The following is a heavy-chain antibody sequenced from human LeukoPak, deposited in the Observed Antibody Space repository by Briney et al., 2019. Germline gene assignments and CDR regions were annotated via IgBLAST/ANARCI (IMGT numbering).Heavy chain of an antibody. V-gene: IGHV3-23*01. Sequence: PGGSLRLSCAASGFAFSSYAMSWVRQAPGKGLEWVSAISGSGGSTYYADSVKGRFTISRDNSKNTLYLQMNSLRAEDTAVYYCAKDVGQQLVRGAFDIWGQGTMVTVSS. D-gene: IGHD6-13*01. CDR1: GFAFSSYA. J-gene: IGHJ3*02. CDR3: AKDVGQQLVRGAFDI. CDR2: ISGSGGST.